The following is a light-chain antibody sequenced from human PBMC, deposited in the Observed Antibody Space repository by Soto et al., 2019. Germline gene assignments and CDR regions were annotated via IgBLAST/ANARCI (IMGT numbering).Light chain of an antibody. CDR1: QSISSW. V-gene: IGKV1-5*03. J-gene: IGKJ1*01. Sequence: DIQMTQSPSTLSASVGDRVTITCRASQSISSWLAWYQHKPGKAPKLLIYKASSLDTGVPSRFSGSGSGTEFTLTISSLQPDDFATYYCQQYNVYSPTFGQGTKVEIK. CDR3: QQYNVYSPT. CDR2: KAS.